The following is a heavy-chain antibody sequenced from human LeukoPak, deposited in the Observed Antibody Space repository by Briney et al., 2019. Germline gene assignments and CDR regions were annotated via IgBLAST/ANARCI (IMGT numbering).Heavy chain of an antibody. J-gene: IGHJ4*02. Sequence: PSETLSLTCTVSGGSISCYYWSWIRQPPGKGLEWIGYIYYSGSTNYNPSLKSRVTISVDTSKNQFSLKLSSVTAADTAVYYCARDSSSYYYFDYWGQGTLVTVSS. D-gene: IGHD6-13*01. V-gene: IGHV4-59*01. CDR2: IYYSGST. CDR3: ARDSSSYYYFDY. CDR1: GGSISCYY.